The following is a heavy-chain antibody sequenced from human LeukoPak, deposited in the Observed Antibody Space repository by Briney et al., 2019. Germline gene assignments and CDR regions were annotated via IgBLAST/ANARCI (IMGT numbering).Heavy chain of an antibody. V-gene: IGHV5-10-1*01. J-gene: IGHJ6*04. CDR3: ARMTMVRGVTYYYGMDV. Sequence: GESLGISCKGSGYRFTSYWISWVRQMPGKGLEWMGRIDPSDSYTNYSPSFQGHVTISADKSISTAYLQWSSLKASDTAMYYCARMTMVRGVTYYYGMDVWGKGTTVTVSS. CDR1: GYRFTSYW. D-gene: IGHD3-10*01. CDR2: IDPSDSYT.